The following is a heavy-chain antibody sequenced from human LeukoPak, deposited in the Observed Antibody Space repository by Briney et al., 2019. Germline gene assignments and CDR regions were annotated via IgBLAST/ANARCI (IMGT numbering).Heavy chain of an antibody. CDR2: IIPIFGTA. CDR1: GGTFSSYA. J-gene: IGHJ4*02. CDR3: ARGPVAAAGTRFADY. D-gene: IGHD6-13*01. Sequence: ASVEVSCKASGGTFSSYAISWVRQAPGQGLEWMGRIIPIFGTANYAQKFQGRVTITTDESTSTAYMELSSLRSEDAAVYYCARGPVAAAGTRFADYWGQGTLVTVSS. V-gene: IGHV1-69*05.